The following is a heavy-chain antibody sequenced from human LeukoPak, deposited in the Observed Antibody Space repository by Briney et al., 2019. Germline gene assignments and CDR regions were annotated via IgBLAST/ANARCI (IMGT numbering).Heavy chain of an antibody. D-gene: IGHD6-19*01. J-gene: IGHJ4*02. CDR2: VHFSGAT. Sequence: SETLSLTCTVSGASINTDNYWGWIRQSPGKGLELIGSVHFSGATHYNPSLKSRVAIALDTSKNQFSLELNSVTAADTAIYYCARHRMWLVGLDYWGQGTLVTVSS. V-gene: IGHV4-39*01. CDR3: ARHRMWLVGLDY. CDR1: GASINTDNY.